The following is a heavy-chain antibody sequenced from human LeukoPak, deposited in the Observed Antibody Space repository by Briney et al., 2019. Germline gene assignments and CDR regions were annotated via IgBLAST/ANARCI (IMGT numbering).Heavy chain of an antibody. CDR2: IRSKAHSYAT. CDR1: GFTFSSYG. Sequence: PGGSLRLSCAASGFTFSSYGMHWVRQASGKGLEWVGRIRSKAHSYATAYAASVKGRFTISRDDSKNTAYLQMNSLKTEDTAVYYCTRHGGRDYYDSSEDAFDIWGQGTMVIVSS. D-gene: IGHD3-22*01. CDR3: TRHGGRDYYDSSEDAFDI. J-gene: IGHJ3*02. V-gene: IGHV3-73*01.